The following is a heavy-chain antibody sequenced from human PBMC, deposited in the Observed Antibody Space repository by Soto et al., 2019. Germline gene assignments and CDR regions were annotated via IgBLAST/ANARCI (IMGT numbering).Heavy chain of an antibody. V-gene: IGHV4-59*01. CDR2: VYYTGTT. D-gene: IGHD6-13*01. Sequence: SETLSLTCTVSGDSIRSSYWSWVRQPPGRGLEWIGYVYYTGTTNSNPSLKSRVTISADTSKNLFSLKVVSVTPADTAVYFCARDMSGGSSWYEFDSWGPGTLVTVSS. J-gene: IGHJ4*02. CDR3: ARDMSGGSSWYEFDS. CDR1: GDSIRSSY.